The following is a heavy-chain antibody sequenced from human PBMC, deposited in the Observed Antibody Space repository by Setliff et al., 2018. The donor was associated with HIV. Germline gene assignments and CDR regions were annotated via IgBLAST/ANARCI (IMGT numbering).Heavy chain of an antibody. Sequence: PGGSLRLSCAASGFTFSNYAMNWVRQAPGKGLEWVAVISYDGSNKYYADSVKGRFTISRDNSKNTLDLQMNSLSAEDTAVYYCAKFGQQPSLEYYYYMDVWGKGTTVTVSS. V-gene: IGHV3-30*18. CDR1: GFTFSNYA. J-gene: IGHJ6*03. CDR3: AKFGQQPSLEYYYYMDV. CDR2: ISYDGSNK. D-gene: IGHD6-13*01.